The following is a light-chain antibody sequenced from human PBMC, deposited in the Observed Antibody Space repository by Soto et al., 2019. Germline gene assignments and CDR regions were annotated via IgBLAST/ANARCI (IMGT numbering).Light chain of an antibody. CDR3: SSYAGSSTWV. CDR2: DVN. V-gene: IGLV2-8*01. CDR1: STDVGNYNY. Sequence: QSALTQPPSASGSPGQSLTISCTGTSTDVGNYNYVSWYQQHPGKAPKLMISDVNRRPSGVPDRFSGSKSGNTASLTVSGLQAEDEADYYCSSYAGSSTWVFGGGTKLTVL. J-gene: IGLJ3*02.